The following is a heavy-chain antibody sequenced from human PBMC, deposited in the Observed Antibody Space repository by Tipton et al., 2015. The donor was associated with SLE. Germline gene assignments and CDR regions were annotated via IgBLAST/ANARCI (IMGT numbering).Heavy chain of an antibody. Sequence: TLSLTCTVSGGSVNSGLYYWSWVRQPAGEGLAWIGRLYSSGSPNYNPSLKSRVSISLDTSKNQFSLKLNSVTAADTAVYYCATYSGWFHTWGHGALVTVSS. J-gene: IGHJ5*01. V-gene: IGHV4-61*02. CDR3: ATYSGWFHT. CDR2: LYSSGSP. CDR1: GGSVNSGLYY. D-gene: IGHD4-11*01.